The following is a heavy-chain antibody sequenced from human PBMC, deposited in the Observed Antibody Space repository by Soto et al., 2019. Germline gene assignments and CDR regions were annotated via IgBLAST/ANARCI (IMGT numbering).Heavy chain of an antibody. J-gene: IGHJ4*02. D-gene: IGHD1-1*01. V-gene: IGHV3-7*01. CDR2: IKQDGSEK. Sequence: GGSLRLSCAASGFTFSSYWMSWVRQAPGKGLEWVANIKQDGSEKYYVDSVKGRFTISRDNAKNSLYLQMNSLRAEDTAVYYSASHDNWNDRPLDYWGQGTLVTVSS. CDR1: GFTFSSYW. CDR3: ASHDNWNDRPLDY.